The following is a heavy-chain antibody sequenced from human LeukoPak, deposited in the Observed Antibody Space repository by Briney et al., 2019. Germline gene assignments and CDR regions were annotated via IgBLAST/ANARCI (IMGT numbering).Heavy chain of an antibody. J-gene: IGHJ4*02. Sequence: GASVKVSCKASGYTFGSYGISCRRQAPRQWLELMGWNSAYSGNTNYAQTFHGRVTMTTDTSTSTAYVELRNLRWDDTAVRHCTKDPGDSSDRFDYWGQGTLVTVSS. CDR3: TKDPGDSSDRFDY. CDR1: GYTFGSYG. V-gene: IGHV1-18*01. D-gene: IGHD6-19*01. CDR2: NSAYSGNT.